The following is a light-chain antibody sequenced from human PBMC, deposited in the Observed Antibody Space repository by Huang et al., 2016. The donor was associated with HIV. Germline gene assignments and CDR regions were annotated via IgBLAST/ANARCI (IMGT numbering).Light chain of an antibody. CDR1: QNINTF. CDR2: SAS. Sequence: DIQMTQSPSSLSTFVGDRVTITCRASQNINTFLHWYQEKPGKAPRLLIYSASSLEDGVPSRFSGRASGTEFTLTISNLQPDDFATYYCQQSYRTPYTFGQGTKLDI. V-gene: IGKV1-39*01. CDR3: QQSYRTPYT. J-gene: IGKJ2*01.